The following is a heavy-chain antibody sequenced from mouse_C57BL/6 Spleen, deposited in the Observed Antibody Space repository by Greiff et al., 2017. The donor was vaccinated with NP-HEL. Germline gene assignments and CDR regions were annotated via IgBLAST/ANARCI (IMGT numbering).Heavy chain of an antibody. Sequence: QVQLQQPGAELVKPGASVKLSCKASGYTFTSYWMHWVKQRPGQGLEWIGMIHPNSGSTNYNEKFKSKATLTVDKSSSTAYMQLSSLTSEDSAVYYCARRSQRSTVVQGYFDYWGQGTTLTVSS. CDR2: IHPNSGST. CDR3: ARRSQRSTVVQGYFDY. V-gene: IGHV1-64*01. J-gene: IGHJ2*01. CDR1: GYTFTSYW. D-gene: IGHD1-1*01.